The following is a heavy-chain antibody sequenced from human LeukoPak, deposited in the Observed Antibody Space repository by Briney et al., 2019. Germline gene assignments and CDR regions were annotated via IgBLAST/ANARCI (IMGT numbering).Heavy chain of an antibody. D-gene: IGHD6-19*01. J-gene: IGHJ4*02. Sequence: PGTSLRLSCAASGFTFRNYGMNWVHQAPGKGLEWVALIWYDGSRDYYVDFVKGRFTVSRDNSKNTLYLQMKNLRAEDTAVYYCATVRGSDWYMDYWGQGTLVTVSS. V-gene: IGHV3-33*01. CDR2: IWYDGSRD. CDR1: GFTFRNYG. CDR3: ATVRGSDWYMDY.